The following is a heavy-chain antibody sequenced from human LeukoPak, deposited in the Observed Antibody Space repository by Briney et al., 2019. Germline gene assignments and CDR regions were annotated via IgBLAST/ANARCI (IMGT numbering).Heavy chain of an antibody. J-gene: IGHJ4*02. CDR1: GGSISSYY. Sequence: QTSETLSLTCTVSGGSISSYYWSWIRQPPGKGLEWIGYIYYSGSTNYNPSLKSRVTISVGTSKNQFSLKLSSVTAADTAVYYCASGGYYDSSGYYIVQFDYWGQGTLVTVSS. CDR3: ASGGYYDSSGYYIVQFDY. D-gene: IGHD3-22*01. CDR2: IYYSGST. V-gene: IGHV4-59*01.